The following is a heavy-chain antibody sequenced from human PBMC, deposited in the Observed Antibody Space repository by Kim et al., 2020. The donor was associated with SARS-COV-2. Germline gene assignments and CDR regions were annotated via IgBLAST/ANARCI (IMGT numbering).Heavy chain of an antibody. V-gene: IGHV4-4*07. D-gene: IGHD2-2*01. Sequence: NYNPSLTSRVTMSVDTSNNQFSLNLTSVTAADTAVYYCAREGGSSSTHLDYWGQGTLVTVSS. CDR3: AREGGSSSTHLDY. J-gene: IGHJ4*02.